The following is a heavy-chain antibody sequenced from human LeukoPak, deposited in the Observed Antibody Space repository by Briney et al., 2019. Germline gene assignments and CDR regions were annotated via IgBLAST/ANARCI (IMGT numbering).Heavy chain of an antibody. Sequence: SQTLSLTCAISGDSVSSNSAAWNWIRQSPSRGLEWLGRTYYRSKWYSDYAVSVKSRITINPDTSKNQFSLQLNSVTPEDTAVYFCARDLEDYYDSSGYFDYWGQGTLVTVSS. D-gene: IGHD3-22*01. J-gene: IGHJ4*02. CDR2: TYYRSKWYS. CDR1: GDSVSSNSAA. V-gene: IGHV6-1*01. CDR3: ARDLEDYYDSSGYFDY.